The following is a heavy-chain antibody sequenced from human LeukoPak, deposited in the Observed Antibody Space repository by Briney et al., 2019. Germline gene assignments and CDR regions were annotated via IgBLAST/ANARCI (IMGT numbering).Heavy chain of an antibody. CDR2: IYHSGST. CDR1: GGSISSGGYY. CDR3: ALADFDAFDI. D-gene: IGHD3/OR15-3a*01. J-gene: IGHJ3*02. Sequence: SQTLSLTCTVSGGSISSGGYYWSCIRQPPGKGLEWIGYIYHSGSTYYNPSLKSRVTISVDRSKNQFSLKLSSVTAADTAAYYCALADFDAFDIWGQGTMVTVSS. V-gene: IGHV4-30-2*01.